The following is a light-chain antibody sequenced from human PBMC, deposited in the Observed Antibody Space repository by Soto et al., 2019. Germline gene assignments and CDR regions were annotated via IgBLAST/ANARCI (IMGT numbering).Light chain of an antibody. V-gene: IGKV3-20*01. CDR1: QSVSSSY. CDR3: QQYCSSTHA. CDR2: GAS. Sequence: EIVLTQSPGTLSLSPGERATLSCRASQSVSSSYLAWYQQKPGQAPRLLIYGASSMATGIPDRFSGSGSGTDFALTISRLEPEDFAVYYCQQYCSSTHAFGGGTKVEFK. J-gene: IGKJ4*01.